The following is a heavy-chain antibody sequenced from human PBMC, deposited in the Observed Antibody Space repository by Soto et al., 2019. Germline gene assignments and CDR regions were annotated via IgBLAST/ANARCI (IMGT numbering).Heavy chain of an antibody. J-gene: IGHJ4*02. CDR1: GLTFSNVW. CDR2: IKSKSDGETA. CDR3: AITARINRDSSTSFDY. V-gene: IGHV3-15*01. D-gene: IGHD5-12*01. Sequence: GSLRLSCAASGLTFSNVWMTWVRQASGKGLEWVGRIKSKSDGETADVAAPVKARFTISRDDSKNTVFLEMNRLKSEDTALYYCAITARINRDSSTSFDYWGRGTQVTVSS.